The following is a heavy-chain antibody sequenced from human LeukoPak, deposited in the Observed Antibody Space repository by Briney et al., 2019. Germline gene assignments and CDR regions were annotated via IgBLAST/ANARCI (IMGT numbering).Heavy chain of an antibody. Sequence: PSETLSLTCTVSGDSINDYYWSWIRQPPGNRLGWIGWIYYSGSTMYSPSLESRVTISLDTSRTQFSLDLNSVTAADTAVYYCARHAGFGSGYYHDAFDIWGQGSMVIVSS. V-gene: IGHV4-59*08. CDR2: IYYSGST. D-gene: IGHD3-22*01. CDR3: ARHAGFGSGYYHDAFDI. CDR1: GDSINDYY. J-gene: IGHJ3*02.